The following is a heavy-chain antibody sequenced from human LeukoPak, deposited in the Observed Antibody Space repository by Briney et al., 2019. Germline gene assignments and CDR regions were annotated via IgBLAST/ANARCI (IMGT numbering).Heavy chain of an antibody. CDR2: IYYIGST. V-gene: IGHV4-59*08. J-gene: IGHJ5*02. D-gene: IGHD6-19*01. CDR3: ARRGYSSGSNWFDP. Sequence: SETLSLTCTVSGGSISSYYWSWIRQPPGKGLEWIGYIYYIGSTNYNPSLRGRATISVDTSNNQFYLKLSSVTAADTAVYYCARRGYSSGSNWFDPWGQGTLVTVSS. CDR1: GGSISSYY.